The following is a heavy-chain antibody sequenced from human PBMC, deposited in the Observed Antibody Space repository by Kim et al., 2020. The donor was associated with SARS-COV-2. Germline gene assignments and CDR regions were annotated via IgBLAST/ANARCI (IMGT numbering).Heavy chain of an antibody. CDR3: ARGGGGLHYYGSGSYYNV. V-gene: IGHV4-34*01. CDR2: INHSGST. J-gene: IGHJ4*02. CDR1: GGSFSGYY. Sequence: SETLSLTCAVYGGSFSGYYWSWIRQPPGKGLEWIGEINHSGSTNYNPSLKSRVTISVDTSKNQFSLKLSSVTAADTAVYYCARGGGGLHYYGSGSYYNVWGQGTLVTVSS. D-gene: IGHD3-10*01.